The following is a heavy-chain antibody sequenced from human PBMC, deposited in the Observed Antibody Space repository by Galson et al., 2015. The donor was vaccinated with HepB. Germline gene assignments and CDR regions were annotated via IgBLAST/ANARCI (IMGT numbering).Heavy chain of an antibody. Sequence: SLRLSCAASGFTFGSYAMHWVRQAPGKGLECVSAISSNGGSTDYADSVKGRFTISRDNSKNTLYLQLSSLRAEDTAVYSGVKGPGSAPLHNCFDPWGQGTLVTVSS. V-gene: IGHV3-64D*06. CDR1: GFTFGSYA. J-gene: IGHJ5*02. CDR3: VKGPGSAPLHNCFDP. CDR2: ISSNGGST.